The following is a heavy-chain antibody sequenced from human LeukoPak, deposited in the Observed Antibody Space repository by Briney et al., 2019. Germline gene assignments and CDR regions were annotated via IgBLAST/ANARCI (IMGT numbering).Heavy chain of an antibody. Sequence: PSETLSLTCTVSGGSISSYYWSWIRQPPGKGLEWIGYIYYSGSTNYNPSLKSRVTISVDTSKNQFSLKLSSVIAADTAVYYCARDATTLTRGAFDIWGQGTMVTVSS. D-gene: IGHD1-1*01. CDR3: ARDATTLTRGAFDI. J-gene: IGHJ3*02. CDR2: IYYSGST. V-gene: IGHV4-59*01. CDR1: GGSISSYY.